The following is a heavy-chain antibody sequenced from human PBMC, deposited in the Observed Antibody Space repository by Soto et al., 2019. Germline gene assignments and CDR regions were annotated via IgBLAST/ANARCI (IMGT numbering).Heavy chain of an antibody. Sequence: GGSLRLSCAASGFTFGTYAMSWVRQAPGKGLEWVAVISDDGSNKFYRDYVRGRFTISRDNSKNTLYLQINRLRYEDTAVYYCARGDREDIAVVIGVRPGEYGVDVWGQGTTVTVSS. CDR2: ISDDGSNK. D-gene: IGHD2-15*01. CDR3: ARGDREDIAVVIGVRPGEYGVDV. J-gene: IGHJ6*02. CDR1: GFTFGTYA. V-gene: IGHV3-30-3*01.